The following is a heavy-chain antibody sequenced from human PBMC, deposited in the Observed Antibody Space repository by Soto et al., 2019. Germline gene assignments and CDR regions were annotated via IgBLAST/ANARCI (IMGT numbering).Heavy chain of an antibody. CDR1: GGTFN. V-gene: IGHV1-69*06. CDR2: IIPVIDTA. CDR3: ARGSGADAFDI. D-gene: IGHD7-27*01. J-gene: IGHJ3*02. Sequence: QVQLVQSGAEVKKPGSSVKVSCKVSGGTFNIRWVRQAPGQGLEWMGGIIPVIDTANYARKFQGRVVISAERATHIVYMEMMSLTLEDTAVYYCARGSGADAFDIWGQGTMVTVSS.